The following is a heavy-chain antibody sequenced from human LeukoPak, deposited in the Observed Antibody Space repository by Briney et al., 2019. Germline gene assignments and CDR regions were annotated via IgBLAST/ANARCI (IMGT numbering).Heavy chain of an antibody. CDR1: GFTFRSYS. CDR3: ARSDYCGGDCYSSLSNY. V-gene: IGHV3-21*01. CDR2: ISSSSSHI. D-gene: IGHD2-21*02. Sequence: GGSLRLSCAASGFTFRSYSMNWVRQAPGKGLEWVSSISSSSSHIYYADSVKGRFTISRDNAKNSLYLQMNSLRAEDTAVYFCARSDYCGGDCYSSLSNYWGPGTLVTVSS. J-gene: IGHJ4*02.